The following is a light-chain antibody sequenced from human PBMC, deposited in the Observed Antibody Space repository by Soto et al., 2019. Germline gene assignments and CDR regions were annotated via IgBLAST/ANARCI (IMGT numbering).Light chain of an antibody. CDR1: SSDVGGYKY. V-gene: IGLV2-14*01. CDR3: SSYTSSSTQV. Sequence: QSALTQPASVSGSPGQSITISCSGTSSDVGGYKYVSWYQQHPGKAPKLMIYDVSNRPSGVSNRFSGSESGNTASLTISGLQAEDEADYYCSSYTSSSTQVFGGGTKLTVL. CDR2: DVS. J-gene: IGLJ2*01.